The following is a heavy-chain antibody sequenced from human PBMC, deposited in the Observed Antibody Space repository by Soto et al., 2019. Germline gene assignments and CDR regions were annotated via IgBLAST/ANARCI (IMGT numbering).Heavy chain of an antibody. Sequence: QVQLVESGGGVVQPGRSLRLSCAASGFTFSSYGMHWVRQAPGKGLEWVAVIWYDGSNKYYADSVKGRFTISRDNSKNTLYLQMNSLRAEDTAVYYCARGQQPPKYYDSRGGEYFQHWGQGTLVTVSS. CDR2: IWYDGSNK. V-gene: IGHV3-33*01. CDR1: GFTFSSYG. J-gene: IGHJ1*01. D-gene: IGHD3-22*01. CDR3: ARGQQPPKYYDSRGGEYFQH.